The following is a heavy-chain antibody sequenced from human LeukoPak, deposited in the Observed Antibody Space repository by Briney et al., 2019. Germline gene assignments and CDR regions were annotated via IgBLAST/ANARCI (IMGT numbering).Heavy chain of an antibody. CDR2: INAGNGNT. CDR1: GYTFTSYA. D-gene: IGHD3-22*01. CDR3: ARNTMIVVVIEIAGAFDI. Sequence: ASVKVSCKASGYTFTSYAMHWVRQAPGQRLEWMGWINAGNGNTKYSQKFQGRVTITRDTSASTAYMELSSLRSEDTAVYYCARNTMIVVVIEIAGAFDIWGQGTMVTVSS. V-gene: IGHV1-3*01. J-gene: IGHJ3*02.